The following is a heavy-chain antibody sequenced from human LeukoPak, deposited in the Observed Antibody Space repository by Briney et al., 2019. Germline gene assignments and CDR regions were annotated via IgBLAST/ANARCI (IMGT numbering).Heavy chain of an antibody. CDR1: GGSFSGYY. CDR3: ARGSSYGSGSYRSEYFQH. Sequence: SETLSLTCAVYGGSFSGYYWSWIRQPPGKGLEWIGEINHSGSTNYNPSLKSRVTISVDTSKNQFSLKLSSLTAADTAVYYCARGSSYGSGSYRSEYFQHWGQGTLDTVSS. D-gene: IGHD3-10*01. V-gene: IGHV4-34*01. J-gene: IGHJ1*01. CDR2: INHSGST.